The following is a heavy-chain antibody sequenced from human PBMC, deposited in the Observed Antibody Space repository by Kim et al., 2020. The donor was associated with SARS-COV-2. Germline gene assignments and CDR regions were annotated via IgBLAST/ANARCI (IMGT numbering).Heavy chain of an antibody. D-gene: IGHD6-19*01. J-gene: IGHJ4*01. CDR1: GGSFSGYY. CDR2: INHSGST. CDR3: ARGGVPVAGLSTPFDY. V-gene: IGHV4-34*01. Sequence: SETLSLTCAVYGGSFSGYYWSWIRQPPGKGLEWVWEINHSGSTNYNPSLKSRVTISVDTSKNKFSLKLSSVTAADTAVYYCARGGVPVAGLSTPFDYWG.